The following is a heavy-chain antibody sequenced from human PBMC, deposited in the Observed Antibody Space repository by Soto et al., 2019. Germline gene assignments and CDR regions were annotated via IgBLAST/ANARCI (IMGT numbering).Heavy chain of an antibody. J-gene: IGHJ6*02. CDR2: IIPFFQTP. Sequence: ASVKVSCKASGGTFSKYAISWVRQAPGQGLEWMGGIIPFFQTPNYAQKYQGRVTITADESTTTAYMEMRSLRSEDTAVYYCARSRAAAPPRVGMDVWGQGTTVTVSS. D-gene: IGHD6-13*01. V-gene: IGHV1-69*13. CDR1: GGTFSKYA. CDR3: ARSRAAAPPRVGMDV.